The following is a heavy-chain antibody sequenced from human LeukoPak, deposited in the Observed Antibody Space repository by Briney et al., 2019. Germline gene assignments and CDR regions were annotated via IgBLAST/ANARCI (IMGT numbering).Heavy chain of an antibody. V-gene: IGHV3-48*03. D-gene: IGHD4-17*01. Sequence: QPGGSLRLSCAASGFTFSDYEVNWVRQAPGKGLEWVSYISSSGRTIYYTDSVKGRFTISRDNAKNPLYLQMNSLRAEDTAAYYCARGRVYGDYVRDFDYWGQGTLVTVSS. CDR1: GFTFSDYE. CDR2: ISSSGRTI. CDR3: ARGRVYGDYVRDFDY. J-gene: IGHJ4*02.